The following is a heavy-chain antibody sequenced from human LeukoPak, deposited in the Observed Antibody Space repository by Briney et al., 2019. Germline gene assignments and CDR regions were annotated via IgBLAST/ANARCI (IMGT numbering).Heavy chain of an antibody. CDR3: ASPYCSSASCYFGY. D-gene: IGHD2-2*01. J-gene: IGHJ4*02. V-gene: IGHV4-34*01. Sequence: PSETLSLTCAVYGGSFSGYYWSWIRQPPGKGLEWIGEINHSGSTNYNPSLKSRVIISIDTSKNQFSLKLSSVTAADTAVYYCASPYCSSASCYFGYWGQGTLVTVSS. CDR1: GGSFSGYY. CDR2: INHSGST.